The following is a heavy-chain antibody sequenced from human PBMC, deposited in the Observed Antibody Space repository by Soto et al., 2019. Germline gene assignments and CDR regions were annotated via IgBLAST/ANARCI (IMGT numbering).Heavy chain of an antibody. CDR3: ARASGGNSGWGHWSDP. CDR1: GYSISSGYY. J-gene: IGHJ5*02. Sequence: SETLSLTCAVSGYSISSGYYWGWIRQPPGRGLEWIGSISHSGTTYYNPSPRSRVTISIDTSNNQFSLKLSSVTAADTAVYYCARASGGNSGWGHWSDPRGQGTLVTVSS. V-gene: IGHV4-38-2*01. CDR2: ISHSGTT. D-gene: IGHD2-21*02.